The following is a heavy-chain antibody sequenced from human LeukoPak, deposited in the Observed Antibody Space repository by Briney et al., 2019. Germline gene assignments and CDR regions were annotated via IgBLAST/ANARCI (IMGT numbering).Heavy chain of an antibody. CDR1: GGSCSGYY. J-gene: IGHJ6*03. CDR2: INHSGST. CDR3: ARHRGELTMVRRTYYYYYMDV. Sequence: SETLSLTCAVYGGSCSGYYWSWIRQPPGKGLEWIGEINHSGSTNYNPSLKSRVTISVDTSKNQFSLKLSSVTAADTAVYYCARHRGELTMVRRTYYYYYMDVWGKGTTVTISS. V-gene: IGHV4-34*01. D-gene: IGHD3-10*01.